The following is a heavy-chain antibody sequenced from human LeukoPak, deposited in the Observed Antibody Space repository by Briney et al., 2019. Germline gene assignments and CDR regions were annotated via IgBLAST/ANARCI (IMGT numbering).Heavy chain of an antibody. CDR2: INPNSGGT. V-gene: IGHV1-2*06. CDR1: GYTITGYY. Sequence: GASVKVSCKASGYTITGYYMHWVRQAPGQGLKWMGRINPNSGGTNYAQKFQGRVTMTRDTSISTAYMELSRLRSDDTAVYYCALMPLSITAAGNWLDPWGQGALVTVSP. D-gene: IGHD6-13*01. CDR3: ALMPLSITAAGNWLDP. J-gene: IGHJ5*02.